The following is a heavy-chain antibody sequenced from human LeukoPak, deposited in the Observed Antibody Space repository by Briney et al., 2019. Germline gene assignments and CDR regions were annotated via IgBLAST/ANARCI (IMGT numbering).Heavy chain of an antibody. J-gene: IGHJ3*02. CDR2: IYYSGST. CDR3: ARGNRPYGEHEAFDI. Sequence: PSETLSLTCTVSGGSISSYYWSWIRQPPGKGLEWIGYIYYSGSTNYNPSLKSRVTISVDTSKNQFSLKLSSVTAADTAVYYCARGNRPYGEHEAFDIWGHGTTVTVSP. D-gene: IGHD3-10*01. CDR1: GGSISSYY. V-gene: IGHV4-59*01.